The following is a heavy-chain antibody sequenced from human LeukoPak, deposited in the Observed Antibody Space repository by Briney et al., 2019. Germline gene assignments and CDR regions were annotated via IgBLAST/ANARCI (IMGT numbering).Heavy chain of an antibody. CDR3: ARDSWSGSPYGMDV. V-gene: IGHV4-31*03. J-gene: IGHJ6*02. Sequence: PSETLSLTCTVSGGSISSGGYYWSWIRQHPGKVLEWIGYIYYSGSTYYNPSLKSRVTTSVDTSKNQFSLKLSSVTAADTAVYYCARDSWSGSPYGMDVWGQGTTVTVSS. CDR1: GGSISSGGYY. CDR2: IYYSGST. D-gene: IGHD1-26*01.